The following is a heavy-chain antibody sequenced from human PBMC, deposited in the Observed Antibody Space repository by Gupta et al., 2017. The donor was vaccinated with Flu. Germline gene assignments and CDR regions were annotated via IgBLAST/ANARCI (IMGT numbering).Heavy chain of an antibody. CDR1: SY. Sequence: SYWGWVRQPPGKGLEWIGNIYYSGSTYYNPSLKSRVTISIDTSKNQFSLKLSSVTAADTTMYYCARQEGTYSGFDSSPNWGQGTLVTVSS. V-gene: IGHV4-39*01. D-gene: IGHD5-12*01. J-gene: IGHJ4*02. CDR2: IYYSGST. CDR3: ARQEGTYSGFDSSPN.